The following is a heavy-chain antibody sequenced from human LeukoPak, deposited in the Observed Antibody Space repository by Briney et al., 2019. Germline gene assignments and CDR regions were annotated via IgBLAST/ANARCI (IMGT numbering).Heavy chain of an antibody. D-gene: IGHD6-6*01. CDR1: GFTLDDYA. CDR2: ISWNSGSI. Sequence: GGSLRLSCAASGFTLDDYAMHWVRQAPGKGLEWVSGISWNSGSIGCADSVKGRFTISRDNAKNSLYLQMNSLRAEDTALYYCAKSAAARDPFDYWGQGTLVTVSS. J-gene: IGHJ4*02. V-gene: IGHV3-9*01. CDR3: AKSAAARDPFDY.